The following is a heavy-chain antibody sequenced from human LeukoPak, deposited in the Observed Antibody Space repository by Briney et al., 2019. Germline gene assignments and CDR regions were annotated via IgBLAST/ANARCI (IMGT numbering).Heavy chain of an antibody. D-gene: IGHD6-13*01. CDR1: GFTFSSFS. CDR3: ARDQGGSSWYQTDY. CDR2: ISSSSSTI. J-gene: IGHJ4*02. Sequence: PGGSLTLSCAASGFTFSSFSMNRVRQAPGKELEWVSYISSSSSTIYYADSVKGRFTISRDNAKNSLYLQMNSLRDEDTAVYYCARDQGGSSWYQTDYWGQGTLVAVSS. V-gene: IGHV3-48*02.